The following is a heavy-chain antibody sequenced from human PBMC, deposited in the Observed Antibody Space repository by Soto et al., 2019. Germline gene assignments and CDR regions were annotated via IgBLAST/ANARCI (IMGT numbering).Heavy chain of an antibody. CDR2: IDYSGIA. D-gene: IGHD1-20*01. CDR3: ARITGRHLDD. Sequence: SETRSLTSTVSSRSISVTNVFCGWVRQPPGKGLEWIGNIDYSGIAYFGPSLATRVTFHVDTSKNQFSLTLYSVTAADTAVYYCARITGRHLDDWGQGILVNVSS. CDR1: SRSISVTNVF. V-gene: IGHV4-39*01. J-gene: IGHJ4*02.